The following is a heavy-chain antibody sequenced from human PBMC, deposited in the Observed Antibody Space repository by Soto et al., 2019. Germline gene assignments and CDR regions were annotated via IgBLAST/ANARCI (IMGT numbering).Heavy chain of an antibody. CDR2: ISPLFSTT. CDR3: AASSSVAAAGYFKF. Sequence: QVQLVQSGAEVKEPGSSVKVSCKATGDLFNNYAFNWVRQAPGQGLEWMGRISPLFSTTNYAQKFQGRVTIGADELTTIVYLEVSNLESEDTAMDFRAASSSVAAAGYFKFWGQGTLVTVSP. CDR1: GDLFNNYA. J-gene: IGHJ4*02. V-gene: IGHV1-69*01. D-gene: IGHD6-13*01.